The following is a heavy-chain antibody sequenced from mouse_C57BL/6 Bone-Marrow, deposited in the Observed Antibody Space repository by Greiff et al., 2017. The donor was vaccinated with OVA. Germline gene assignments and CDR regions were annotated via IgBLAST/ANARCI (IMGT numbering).Heavy chain of an antibody. D-gene: IGHD1-1*01. V-gene: IGHV8-8*01. CDR2: IWWDYAK. Sequence: QVTLKVSGPGILQPSQTLSLTCSFSGFSLSTFGMGVGWIRQPSGKGLEWLAHIWWDYAKYYNPALKRLLTISQDTYNNQVFLKIDNVDTAETATYYCARMRYYGSAFDYWGQGTTLTVSS. CDR1: GFSLSTFGMG. CDR3: ARMRYYGSAFDY. J-gene: IGHJ2*01.